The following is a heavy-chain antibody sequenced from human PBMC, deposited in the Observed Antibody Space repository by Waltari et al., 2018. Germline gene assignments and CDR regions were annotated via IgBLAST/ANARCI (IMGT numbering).Heavy chain of an antibody. V-gene: IGHV3-30-3*01. J-gene: IGHJ6*03. CDR3: ARAPIMSYYMDV. CDR1: GFTFSNYA. D-gene: IGHD3-16*01. CDR2: ISSDGNNK. Sequence: QVQLVESGGGVVQPGRSLRLSCAVSGFTFSNYAMHWVRQAPGKGREWVAVISSDGNNKFYADSMKGRFTISRENSKNTLYLQMNSLRPEDTAVYYCARAPIMSYYMDVWGKGTTVTVSS.